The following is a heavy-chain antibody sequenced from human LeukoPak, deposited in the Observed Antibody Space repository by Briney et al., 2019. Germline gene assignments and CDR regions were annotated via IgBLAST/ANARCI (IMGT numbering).Heavy chain of an antibody. CDR3: ARAESGCGLFDY. D-gene: IGHD6-19*01. Sequence: PGRSLRLSCAASGFTFSSYAMHWVRQAPGKGLEWVAVISYDGSNKYYADSVKGRFTISRDNSKNTLYLQMNSLRAEDTAVYYCARAESGCGLFDYWGQGTLVTVSS. CDR2: ISYDGSNK. V-gene: IGHV3-30*04. J-gene: IGHJ4*02. CDR1: GFTFSSYA.